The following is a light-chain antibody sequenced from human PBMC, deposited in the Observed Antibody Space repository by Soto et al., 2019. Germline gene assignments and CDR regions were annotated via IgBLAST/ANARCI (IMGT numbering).Light chain of an antibody. CDR3: QVWDSSRNQGV. V-gene: IGLV3-21*04. CDR2: FDS. Sequence: SYELTQPPSVSVAPGKTARITCGGNNIGSKSVHWYQQKPGQAPVLVVYFDSGRPSGIPERFSDSNSGNTATLTISSVEAGDEADYYCQVWDSSRNQGVFGSGTKLTVL. CDR1: NIGSKS. J-gene: IGLJ1*01.